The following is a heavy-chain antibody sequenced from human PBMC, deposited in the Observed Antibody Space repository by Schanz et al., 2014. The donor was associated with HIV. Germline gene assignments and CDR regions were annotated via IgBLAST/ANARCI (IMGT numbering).Heavy chain of an antibody. Sequence: EVQLLESGGGLEQPGGSLRLSCAAAGFNFNNYAMTWVRQAPGKGLEWLSSISESGGRTYYPDSVNGRFTISRDNSKNTLYLQMTTLRIDDTAVYYCAKPEYDSRGNSQSHFDYWGQGTLVTVSS. V-gene: IGHV3-23*01. CDR2: ISESGGRT. CDR3: AKPEYDSRGNSQSHFDY. D-gene: IGHD3-22*01. CDR1: GFNFNNYA. J-gene: IGHJ4*02.